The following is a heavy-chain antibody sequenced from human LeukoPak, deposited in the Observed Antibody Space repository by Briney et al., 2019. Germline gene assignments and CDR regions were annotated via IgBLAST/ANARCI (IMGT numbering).Heavy chain of an antibody. CDR3: ARGGYEYFDY. V-gene: IGHV4-59*01. D-gene: IGHD5-12*01. CDR2: IYYSGST. Sequence: SETLSLTCTVSGGSISSYYWSRIRQPPGKGLEWIGYIYYSGSTNYNPSLKSRVTISVDTSKNQFSLKLSSVTAADTAVYYCARGGYEYFDYWGQGTLVTVSS. J-gene: IGHJ4*02. CDR1: GGSISSYY.